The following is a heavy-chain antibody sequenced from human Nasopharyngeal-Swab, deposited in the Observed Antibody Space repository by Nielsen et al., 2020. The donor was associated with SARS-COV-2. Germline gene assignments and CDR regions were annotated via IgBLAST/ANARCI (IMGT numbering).Heavy chain of an antibody. D-gene: IGHD3-9*01. V-gene: IGHV3-30*03. J-gene: IGHJ4*02. CDR1: GFTFSSYG. Sequence: GESLKISCAASGFTFSSYGMHWVRQAPGKGLEWVAVISYDGSNKYSADSVKGRFTISRDNSKNTLYLQMNNLRAEDTAVYYCARDFYRGELRYFDWLLPDYWGQGTLVTVSS. CDR2: ISYDGSNK. CDR3: ARDFYRGELRYFDWLLPDY.